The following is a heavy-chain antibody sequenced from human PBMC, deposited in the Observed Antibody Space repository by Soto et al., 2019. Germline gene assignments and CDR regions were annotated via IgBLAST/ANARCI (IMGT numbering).Heavy chain of an antibody. CDR3: APSAHVLRYFDWLSPFDY. J-gene: IGHJ4*02. CDR2: ISGSGGST. Sequence: PGGSLRLSCAASGFTFSSYAMSWVRQAPGKGLEWVSAISGSGGSTYYADSVKGRFTISRDNSKNTLYLQMNSLRAEDAVVYYCAPSAHVLRYFDWLSPFDYWGQGTLVTVSS. D-gene: IGHD3-9*01. V-gene: IGHV3-23*01. CDR1: GFTFSSYA.